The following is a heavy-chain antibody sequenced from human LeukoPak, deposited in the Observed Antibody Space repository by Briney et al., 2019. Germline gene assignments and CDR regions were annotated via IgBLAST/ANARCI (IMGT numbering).Heavy chain of an antibody. CDR1: GFSFNIYS. Sequence: PGGSLRLSCAASGFSFNIYSMNWVRQAPGRGSEWVAYISSSSANIFYADSVKGRFTISRDNARNSLYLQMSSLRDEDTAVYYCARDRETGTTPYYFDYWGQGTLVTVSS. J-gene: IGHJ4*02. V-gene: IGHV3-48*02. CDR2: ISSSSANI. D-gene: IGHD1-1*01. CDR3: ARDRETGTTPYYFDY.